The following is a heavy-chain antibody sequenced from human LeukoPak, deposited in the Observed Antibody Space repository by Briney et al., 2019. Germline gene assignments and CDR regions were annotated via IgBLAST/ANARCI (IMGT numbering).Heavy chain of an antibody. D-gene: IGHD3-16*01. Sequence: SETLSLTCTVSGGSISGAYWSWIRQPPWKGLEWIGYIYSSGITNYNPSLKSRVTMSVDTSKNQFSLNLSSVTAADTAVYYCARRIASAYALDSWGQGTLVTVSS. J-gene: IGHJ4*02. CDR1: GGSISGAY. V-gene: IGHV4-4*09. CDR2: IYSSGIT. CDR3: ARRIASAYALDS.